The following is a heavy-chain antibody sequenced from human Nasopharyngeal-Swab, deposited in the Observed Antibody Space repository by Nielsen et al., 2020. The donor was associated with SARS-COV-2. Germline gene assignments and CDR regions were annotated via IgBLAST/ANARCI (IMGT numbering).Heavy chain of an antibody. V-gene: IGHV3-64D*09. D-gene: IGHD6-6*01. CDR1: GFTFSNFA. J-gene: IGHJ6*03. CDR2: IRSNGGST. CDR3: VKGPIAAPRYYMDV. Sequence: GVLKISCSASGFTFSNFAMHWVRQAPGKGLEYVSSIRSNGGSTYYADSVKGRFTMTRDNPKNTLYLQMSSLRGDDTAVYFCVKGPIAAPRYYMDVWGKGTTVTVS.